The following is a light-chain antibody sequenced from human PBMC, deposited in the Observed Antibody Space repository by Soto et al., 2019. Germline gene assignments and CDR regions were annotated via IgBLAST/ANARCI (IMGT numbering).Light chain of an antibody. CDR1: QSVSSN. V-gene: IGKV3-15*01. Sequence: EVVLTHSPCTLSLSQFERDTLSSRTRQSVSSNYLAWYQQKPGQAPRLLIYGASTRATGIPARFSGSGSGTEFTLTISSLQSEDFAVYYCQQYNNWPPITFGQGTRLEIK. CDR2: GAS. J-gene: IGKJ5*01. CDR3: QQYNNWPPIT.